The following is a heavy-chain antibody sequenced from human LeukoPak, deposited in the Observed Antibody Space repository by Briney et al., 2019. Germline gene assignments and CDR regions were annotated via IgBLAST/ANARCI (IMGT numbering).Heavy chain of an antibody. Sequence: GGSLRLSCTASAFTFPNYAMSWVRQAPGKGLESVSSICGNDDKTYYADSVKGRFTISRDNSKNTLYLQMNSLRAEDTAVYYCAREALLGYSYGYIFDYWGQGTLVTVSS. CDR2: ICGNDDKT. J-gene: IGHJ4*02. CDR3: AREALLGYSYGYIFDY. V-gene: IGHV3-23*01. CDR1: AFTFPNYA. D-gene: IGHD5-18*01.